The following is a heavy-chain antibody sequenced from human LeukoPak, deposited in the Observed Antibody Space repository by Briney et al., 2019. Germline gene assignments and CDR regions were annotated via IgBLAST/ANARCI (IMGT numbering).Heavy chain of an antibody. D-gene: IGHD1-26*01. Sequence: GGSLRLSCAASGFTFDDYAMHWVRQAPGKGLEWVSGISWNSGSIGYADSVKGRFTISRDNAKNSLYLQMNSLRAEDTALYYCAKVVGGSYYAPIDYWGQGTLVTVSS. CDR3: AKVVGGSYYAPIDY. J-gene: IGHJ4*02. CDR1: GFTFDDYA. CDR2: ISWNSGSI. V-gene: IGHV3-9*01.